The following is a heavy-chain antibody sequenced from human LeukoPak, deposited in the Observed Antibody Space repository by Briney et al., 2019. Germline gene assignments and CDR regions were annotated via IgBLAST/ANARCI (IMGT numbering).Heavy chain of an antibody. Sequence: SETLSLTCTVSGYSISSGYYWGWIRKPPGKGLEWIGSIYHSGSTNYNPSLKSRVTISVDTSKNQFSLKLSSVTAADTAVYYCARGRAYSYGSDAFDIWGQGTMVTVSS. CDR3: ARGRAYSYGSDAFDI. D-gene: IGHD5-18*01. CDR2: IYHSGST. J-gene: IGHJ3*02. V-gene: IGHV4-38-2*02. CDR1: GYSISSGYY.